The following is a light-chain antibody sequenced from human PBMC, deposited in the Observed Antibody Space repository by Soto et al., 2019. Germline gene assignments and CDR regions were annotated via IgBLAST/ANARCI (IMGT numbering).Light chain of an antibody. Sequence: QSALAQPASVSGSPGQSITISCTGTSSDVGGYNFVSWYQQHPGKAPKLMIYDLTYRSSGVSYRFSGSKSGNTASLTISGLQAEDEADYYCASWDDSLNGQVFGTGTKVTVL. V-gene: IGLV2-14*03. CDR2: DLT. CDR3: ASWDDSLNGQV. CDR1: SSDVGGYNF. J-gene: IGLJ1*01.